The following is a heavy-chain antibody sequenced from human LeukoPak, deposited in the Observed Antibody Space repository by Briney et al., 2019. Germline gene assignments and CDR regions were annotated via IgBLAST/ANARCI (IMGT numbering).Heavy chain of an antibody. CDR3: ARGPPLYSSSWSYFDY. J-gene: IGHJ4*02. D-gene: IGHD6-13*01. CDR1: GYTFTGYY. V-gene: IGHV1-2*02. CDR2: INPNSGGT. Sequence: VASVKVSCKASGYTFTGYYMHWVRQAPGQGLEWMGWINPNSGGTNYAQKFQGRVTMTRDTSISTAYMELSRLRSDDTAVYYCARGPPLYSSSWSYFDYWGQGTLVTVSS.